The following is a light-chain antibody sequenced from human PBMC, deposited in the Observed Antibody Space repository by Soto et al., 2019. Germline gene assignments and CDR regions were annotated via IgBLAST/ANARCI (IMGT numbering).Light chain of an antibody. CDR1: QSVYRS. CDR2: DAA. Sequence: EIVLPQSPATLSLSPGERATLSCRASQSVYRSVAWYQQTPGEATRLLIDDAANRATGVPARFSGSGSGTDFTLTISSLEPEDFAVYYCQQRNDWRRGTFGQGTRLEI. V-gene: IGKV3-11*01. J-gene: IGKJ5*01. CDR3: QQRNDWRRGT.